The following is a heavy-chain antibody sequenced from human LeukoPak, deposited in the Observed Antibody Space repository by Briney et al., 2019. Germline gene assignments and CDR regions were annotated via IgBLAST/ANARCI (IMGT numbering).Heavy chain of an antibody. D-gene: IGHD6-6*01. Sequence: SETLSLTCAVYGGSFSGYYWSWIRQPPGKGLEWIGEINHSGSTNYNPSLKSRVTISVDTSKNQFSLKLSSVTAADTAVYYYARGGRTSIAGYNWFDPWGQGTLVTVSS. CDR3: ARGGRTSIAGYNWFDP. V-gene: IGHV4-34*01. J-gene: IGHJ5*02. CDR1: GGSFSGYY. CDR2: INHSGST.